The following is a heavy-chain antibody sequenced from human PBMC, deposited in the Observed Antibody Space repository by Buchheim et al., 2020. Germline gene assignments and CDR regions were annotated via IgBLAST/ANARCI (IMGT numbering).Heavy chain of an antibody. J-gene: IGHJ4*02. Sequence: QVQLVESGGGVVQPGRSLRLSCAASGFTFSSYAMHWVRQAPGKGLEWVAVISYDGSNKYYADSVKGRFTISRDNSKNTLYLQMNSLRAEDTAVYYCANYDSSGYPYWGQGTL. CDR2: ISYDGSNK. CDR3: ANYDSSGYPY. V-gene: IGHV3-30*04. CDR1: GFTFSSYA. D-gene: IGHD3-22*01.